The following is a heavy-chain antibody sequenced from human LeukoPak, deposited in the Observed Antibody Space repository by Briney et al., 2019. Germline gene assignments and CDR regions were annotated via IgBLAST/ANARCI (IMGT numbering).Heavy chain of an antibody. Sequence: PGGSLRLSCSVSGFTFSSYVMPWVRQAPGKGLEYVSAISSNGDNKYYADSVEGRFTISRDNSKNTLYLQMSSLRADDTAVYYCVGGTGYWGQGTLVTVSS. CDR3: VGGTGY. CDR1: GFTFSSYV. CDR2: ISSNGDNK. J-gene: IGHJ4*02. V-gene: IGHV3-64D*06.